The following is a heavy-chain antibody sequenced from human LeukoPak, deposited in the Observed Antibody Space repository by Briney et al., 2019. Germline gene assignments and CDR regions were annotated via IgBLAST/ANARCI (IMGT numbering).Heavy chain of an antibody. CDR1: GYPFIGYY. D-gene: IGHD6-19*01. J-gene: IGHJ5*02. CDR2: INPNSGDI. Sequence: ASVKVSCKTSGYPFIGYYVHWVRQAPGQGLEWMGWINPNSGDIYYAQKFQGRVTMTRDTSISTAYMELSRLRSDDTAVYYCARDRKLDSSGWGNWFDPRGQGTLVTVSS. V-gene: IGHV1-2*02. CDR3: ARDRKLDSSGWGNWFDP.